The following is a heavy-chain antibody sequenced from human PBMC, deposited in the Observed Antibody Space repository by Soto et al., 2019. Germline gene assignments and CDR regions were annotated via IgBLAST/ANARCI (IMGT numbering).Heavy chain of an antibody. CDR1: GFSFSNYA. CDR3: VKGGASYTSCWYGN. D-gene: IGHD6-13*01. V-gene: IGHV3-23*01. CDR2: IKDSGDST. Sequence: GGSLRLSSAASGFSFSNYAIHCVRQAPGKGLEWVSTIKDSGDSTYYLDSVRGRFTISRDYSRNTLYLQMTSLRAEDTALYHCVKGGASYTSCWYGNWGEGILVTVSS. J-gene: IGHJ4*02.